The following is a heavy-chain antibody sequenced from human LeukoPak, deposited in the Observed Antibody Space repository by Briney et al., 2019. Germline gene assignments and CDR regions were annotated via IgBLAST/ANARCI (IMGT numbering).Heavy chain of an antibody. D-gene: IGHD6-6*01. J-gene: IGHJ5*02. Sequence: PGGSLRLSCAASGLTFSDYYMSWIRQAPGKGLEWVSYISSSGSTIYYADSVKGRFTISRDNAKNSLYLQMNSLRAEDTAVYYCARARVRTIAARPNWFDPWGQGTLVTVSS. CDR2: ISSSGSTI. CDR1: GLTFSDYY. CDR3: ARARVRTIAARPNWFDP. V-gene: IGHV3-11*04.